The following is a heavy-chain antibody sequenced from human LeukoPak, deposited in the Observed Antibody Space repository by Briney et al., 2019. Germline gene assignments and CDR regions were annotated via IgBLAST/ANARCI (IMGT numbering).Heavy chain of an antibody. J-gene: IGHJ3*02. CDR2: IIPIFGTA. CDR3: ARARRPDAFDI. Sequence: AASVTVSCKASGGTFSSYAISWVRQAPGQGLEWMGGIIPIFGTANYAQKFQGRVTITADESTSTAYMELSSLRSEDTAVYYCARARRPDAFDIWGQGTMVTVSS. V-gene: IGHV1-69*13. CDR1: GGTFSSYA.